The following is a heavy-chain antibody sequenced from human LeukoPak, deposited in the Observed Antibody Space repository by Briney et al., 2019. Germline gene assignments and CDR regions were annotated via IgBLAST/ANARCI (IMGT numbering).Heavy chain of an antibody. D-gene: IGHD3-10*01. Sequence: SSETLSLTCTVSGGSISRSSYYWGWIRQPPGKGLEWIGSLYFNGGTYYNSSLRSRATISVDTSKNQFSLNLNSVTAADTAVYDCATPFRGAGRQDYCGQGTLVTVSS. CDR2: LYFNGGT. J-gene: IGHJ4*02. CDR3: ATPFRGAGRQDY. V-gene: IGHV4-39*01. CDR1: GGSISRSSYY.